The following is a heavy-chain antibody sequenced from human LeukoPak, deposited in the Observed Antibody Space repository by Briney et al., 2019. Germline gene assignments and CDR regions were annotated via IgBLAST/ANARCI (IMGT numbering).Heavy chain of an antibody. CDR3: ARTALKHTYYFDY. CDR2: IYYSGST. J-gene: IGHJ4*02. V-gene: IGHV4-30-4*08. CDR1: GGSISSGDYY. Sequence: PSETLSLTCTVSGGSISSGDYYWSWIRQPPGKGLEWIGYIYYSGSTYYNPSLKSRVTISVDTSKNQFSLKLSSVTAADTAVYYCARTALKHTYYFDYWGQGTLVTVSS.